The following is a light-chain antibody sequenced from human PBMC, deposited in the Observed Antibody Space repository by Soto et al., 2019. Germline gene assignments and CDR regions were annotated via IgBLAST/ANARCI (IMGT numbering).Light chain of an antibody. CDR1: QSVSNN. V-gene: IGKV3-15*01. CDR3: HQYNNWPPLT. Sequence: EIVMTQSPASLSVSPGERVALSCRASQSVSNNVAWYQQKPGQAPRLLLYGASTRATDIPARFSGSGSGTEFTLTISRLQSEDFAVYYCHQYNNWPPLTFGGGTRVEIK. CDR2: GAS. J-gene: IGKJ4*01.